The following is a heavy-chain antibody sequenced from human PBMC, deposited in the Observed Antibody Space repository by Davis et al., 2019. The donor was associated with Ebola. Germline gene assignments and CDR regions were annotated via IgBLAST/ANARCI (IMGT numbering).Heavy chain of an antibody. Sequence: AASVKVSCKASGYTFTGYYMHWVRQAPGQGLEWMGIINPSGGSTSYAQKFQGRVTMTRDTSTSTVYMELSSLRSEDTAVYYCARDRLYCASGDGQVVRCLLSDYWGQGTLVTVSS. CDR3: ARDRLYCASGDGQVVRCLLSDY. D-gene: IGHD6-6*01. V-gene: IGHV1-46*01. J-gene: IGHJ4*02. CDR2: INPSGGST. CDR1: GYTFTGYY.